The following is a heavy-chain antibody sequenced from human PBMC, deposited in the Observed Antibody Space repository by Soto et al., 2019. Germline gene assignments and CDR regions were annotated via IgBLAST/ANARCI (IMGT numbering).Heavy chain of an antibody. D-gene: IGHD2-21*02. J-gene: IGHJ4*02. CDR1: GGTFSSYA. V-gene: IGHV1-69*01. CDR3: ARDGAYCGGDCYSSLFDY. CDR2: IIPIFGTA. Sequence: QVQLVQSGAEVKKPGSSVKVSCKASGGTFSSYAISWVRQAPGQGLEWMGGIIPIFGTANYAQKFQGRVTITAYESTSTAYMELSSLTSEDTAVYYCARDGAYCGGDCYSSLFDYWGQGTLVTVSS.